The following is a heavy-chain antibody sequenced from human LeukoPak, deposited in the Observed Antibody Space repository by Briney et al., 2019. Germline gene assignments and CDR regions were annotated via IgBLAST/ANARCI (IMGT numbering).Heavy chain of an antibody. J-gene: IGHJ4*02. CDR3: ARGPSYGSGSYYR. V-gene: IGHV4-39*07. CDR2: INHSGST. CDR1: GGSISSSSYY. D-gene: IGHD3-10*01. Sequence: PSETLSLTCIVSGGSISSSSYYWSWIRQPPGKGLEWIGEINHSGSTNYNPSLKSRVTISVDTSKNQFSLKLSPVTAADTAVYYCARGPSYGSGSYYRWGQGTLVTVSS.